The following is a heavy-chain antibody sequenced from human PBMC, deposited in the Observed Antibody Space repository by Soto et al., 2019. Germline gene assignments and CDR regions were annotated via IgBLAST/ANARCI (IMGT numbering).Heavy chain of an antibody. Sequence: QVPLVQSGAEVKKPRSSVKVSCKASGGTFSSYAISWVRQAPGQGLEWMGGFIPIFGTTNYAQTFQGRVTITADESTSTAYMELSRLRSEDTAVYYCTRDRGRRYNDGRGYYYSAYWGQGTLVTVSS. CDR3: TRDRGRRYNDGRGYYYSAY. D-gene: IGHD3-22*01. J-gene: IGHJ4*02. CDR2: FIPIFGTT. CDR1: GGTFSSYA. V-gene: IGHV1-69*01.